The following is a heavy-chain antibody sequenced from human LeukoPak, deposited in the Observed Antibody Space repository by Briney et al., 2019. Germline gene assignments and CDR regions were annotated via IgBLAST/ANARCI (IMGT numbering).Heavy chain of an antibody. Sequence: KSSETLSLTCTVSGGSISSGGYYWSWIRQHPGKGLEWIGYIYYSGSTYYNPSLKSRVTISVDTSKNQFSLKLSSVTAADTAVYYWARGGGGYYRPNWFDPWGQGTLVTVSS. V-gene: IGHV4-31*03. CDR3: ARGGGGYYRPNWFDP. D-gene: IGHD2/OR15-2a*01. CDR2: IYYSGST. CDR1: GGSISSGGYY. J-gene: IGHJ5*02.